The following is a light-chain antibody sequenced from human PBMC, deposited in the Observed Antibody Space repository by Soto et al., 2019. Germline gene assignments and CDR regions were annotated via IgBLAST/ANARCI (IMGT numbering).Light chain of an antibody. CDR3: SSYTSSSTWV. CDR1: SSDLGGYNY. Sequence: QSALTQPASVSGSPGQSITIACTGSSSDLGGYNYVSWYQHHPGTAPKLMIYEVTNRPSGVSNRFSGSKSGNMASLTISGLQAEDEADYYCSSYTSSSTWVLGGGTKLTVL. CDR2: EVT. J-gene: IGLJ3*02. V-gene: IGLV2-14*01.